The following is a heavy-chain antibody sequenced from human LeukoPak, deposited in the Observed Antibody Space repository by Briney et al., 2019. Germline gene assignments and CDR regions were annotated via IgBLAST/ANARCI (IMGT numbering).Heavy chain of an antibody. CDR3: ARVRYSSGWYPFDY. J-gene: IGHJ4*02. CDR2: IYYSGNT. V-gene: IGHV4-59*01. Sequence: SETLSLTCTVSGGSISNYYWSWIRQPPGKGLEWIGYIYYSGNTNYNPSLKSRVTISVDTSKNQFSLKLSSVTAADTAVYYCARVRYSSGWYPFDYWGQGTLVTVSS. D-gene: IGHD6-19*01. CDR1: GGSISNYY.